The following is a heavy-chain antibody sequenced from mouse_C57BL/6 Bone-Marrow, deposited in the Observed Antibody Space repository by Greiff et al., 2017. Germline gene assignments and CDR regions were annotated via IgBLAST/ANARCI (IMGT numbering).Heavy chain of an antibody. D-gene: IGHD1-1*01. CDR1: GYTFTEYT. CDR2: FYPGSGSI. Sequence: QVQLQQSGAELAKPGASVKLSCKASGYTFTEYTIHWVKQRSGQGLAWIGWFYPGSGSITYNQKFKDKAPLTADKSSSTVYMELSRLTSEDSAVYFCARHSSATVGFAYWGQGTLVTVSA. V-gene: IGHV1-62-2*01. CDR3: ARHSSATVGFAY. J-gene: IGHJ3*01.